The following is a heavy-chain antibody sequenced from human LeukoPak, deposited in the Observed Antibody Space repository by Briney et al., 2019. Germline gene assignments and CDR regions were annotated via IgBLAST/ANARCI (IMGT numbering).Heavy chain of an antibody. Sequence: SETLSLTCTVSGGSISSYYWSWIRQPPGKGLEWIGYIYYSGSTNYNPSLKSRVTISVDTSKNQFSLKPSSVTAADTAVYYCASLNYYYMDVWGKGTTVTVSS. CDR2: IYYSGST. J-gene: IGHJ6*03. CDR1: GGSISSYY. CDR3: ASLNYYYMDV. V-gene: IGHV4-59*12.